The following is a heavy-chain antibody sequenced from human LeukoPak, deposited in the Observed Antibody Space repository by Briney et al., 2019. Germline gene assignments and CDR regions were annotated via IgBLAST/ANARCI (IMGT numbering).Heavy chain of an antibody. J-gene: IGHJ4*02. CDR1: GYTFTSYG. CDR3: ARVRAVAGPFDY. CDR2: INPNSGGT. Sequence: APVKVSCKASGYTFTSYGISWVRQAPGQGLEWMGWINPNSGGTNYAQKFQGRVTMTRDTSISTAYMELSRLRSDDTAVYYCARVRAVAGPFDYWGQGTLVTVSS. D-gene: IGHD6-19*01. V-gene: IGHV1-2*02.